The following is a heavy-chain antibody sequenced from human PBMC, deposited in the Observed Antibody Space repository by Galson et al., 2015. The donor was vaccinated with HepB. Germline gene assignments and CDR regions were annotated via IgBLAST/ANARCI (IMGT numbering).Heavy chain of an antibody. CDR2: ITDNGDIT. CDR1: GFTFSSYA. D-gene: IGHD7-27*01. CDR3: AKDIIPTAGERRGYFDH. J-gene: IGHJ4*02. Sequence: SLRLSCAASGFTFSSYAMSWVRQAPGKGLEWVSAITDNGDITNYADPVRRRFTISRDNSKNTLYLQINSLRVEDTAVYYCAKDIIPTAGERRGYFDHWGQGALVTVSS. V-gene: IGHV3-23*01.